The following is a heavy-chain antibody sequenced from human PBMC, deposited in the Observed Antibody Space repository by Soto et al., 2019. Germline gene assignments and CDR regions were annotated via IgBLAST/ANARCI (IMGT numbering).Heavy chain of an antibody. Sequence: QVQLVQSGAEMKKPGASVRVSCKTSGDTFGTSGFHWVRQAPGQGLEWMGWISAYNGNTYYIHKLQGRVTMTTDTSTSRADMELRSLKSDDTAVYFCARDELLVVPSSIDICGQGTMVTVSS. CDR1: GDTFGTSG. J-gene: IGHJ3*02. V-gene: IGHV1-18*01. CDR2: ISAYNGNT. D-gene: IGHD2-2*01. CDR3: ARDELLVVPSSIDI.